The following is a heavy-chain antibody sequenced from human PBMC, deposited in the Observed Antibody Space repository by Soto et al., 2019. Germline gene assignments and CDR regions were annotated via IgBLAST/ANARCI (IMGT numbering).Heavy chain of an antibody. D-gene: IGHD2-15*01. V-gene: IGHV4-61*01. Sequence: QVQLQESGPGLVKPSETLSLTCTVSGGSVSSGSYYWSWIRQPPGKGLEWIGYIYYSGSTNYNPSLKSRVTISVDTSKNQFSLKLSSVTAADTAVYYCASYAKGYCSGGSCYGRNYLDYWGQGTLVTVSS. CDR2: IYYSGST. J-gene: IGHJ4*02. CDR1: GGSVSSGSYY. CDR3: ASYAKGYCSGGSCYGRNYLDY.